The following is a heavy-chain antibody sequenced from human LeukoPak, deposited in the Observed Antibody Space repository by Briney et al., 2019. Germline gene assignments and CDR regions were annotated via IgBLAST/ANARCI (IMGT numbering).Heavy chain of an antibody. V-gene: IGHV3-30*03. CDR2: ISDDGGNK. J-gene: IGHJ4*02. D-gene: IGHD1-14*01. CDR1: RFTLSSYG. CDR3: AIIGAAGGTTSAKKFDD. Sequence: GGSLRLSCAASRFTLSSYGIHWVRQAPGKGLQWVAAISDDGGNKYYSDSMKGRFTISRDNSQNLVYLQMNSLRTEDTAVYYCAIIGAAGGTTSAKKFDDWGQGTLVTVSS.